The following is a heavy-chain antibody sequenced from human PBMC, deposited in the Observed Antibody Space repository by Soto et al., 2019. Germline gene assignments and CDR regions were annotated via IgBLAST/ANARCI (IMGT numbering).Heavy chain of an antibody. D-gene: IGHD2-2*01. CDR3: VKDGGYCSSATCYSPRNHYFDS. Sequence: PGGSLRLSCVASGFSFSDYWMSWVRQAPGKGPEWVANIKFDGSEKQYVDSVRGRFSISRDNFRNSLFLQMNSLRAGDTAIYYCVKDGGYCSSATCYSPRNHYFDSWGQGTLVTVPQ. V-gene: IGHV3-7*03. CDR2: IKFDGSEK. CDR1: GFSFSDYW. J-gene: IGHJ4*02.